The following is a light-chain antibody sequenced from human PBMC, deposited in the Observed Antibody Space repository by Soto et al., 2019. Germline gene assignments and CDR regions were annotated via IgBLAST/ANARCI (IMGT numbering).Light chain of an antibody. CDR3: QSYDSSLSGVV. Sequence: QAVVTQPPSVSGAPGQRVTISCTGSSSNIGAGYDVHWYQPLPGTAPKLLIYGNTNPPAGVHDRFAGSKSGASASLAITGLQAEDEADSYCQSYDSSLSGVVFGGGTKLTVL. CDR1: SSNIGAGYD. V-gene: IGLV1-40*03. CDR2: GNT. J-gene: IGLJ2*01.